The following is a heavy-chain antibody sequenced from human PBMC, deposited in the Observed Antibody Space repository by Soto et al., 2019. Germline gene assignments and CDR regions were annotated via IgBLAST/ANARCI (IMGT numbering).Heavy chain of an antibody. CDR1: GLTFSSYG. J-gene: IGHJ6*02. Sequence: QVYLVESGGGVVQPGRSLRLSCAASGLTFSSYGMHWVRQAPGKGLEWVAVISYDGSNKYYADSVKGRFTISRDNSKNTVYLKMNGLRAEDTAVYYCAKSSTAEYYYYGREVWGQGPTVTVSS. V-gene: IGHV3-30*18. CDR2: ISYDGSNK. CDR3: AKSSTAEYYYYGREV. D-gene: IGHD4-4*01.